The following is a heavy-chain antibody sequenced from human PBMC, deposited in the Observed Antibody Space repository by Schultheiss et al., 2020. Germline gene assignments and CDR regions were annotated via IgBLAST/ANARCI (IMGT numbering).Heavy chain of an antibody. CDR2: INPNSGGT. D-gene: IGHD3-16*01. Sequence: ASVTVSFKASGYTFTGYYMHWVRQAPGQGLEWMGWINPNSGGTNYAQKLQGRVTMTTDTSTSTAYMELRSLRSDDTAVYYCARPREVGGAFDIWGQGTMVTVSS. V-gene: IGHV1-2*02. J-gene: IGHJ3*02. CDR3: ARPREVGGAFDI. CDR1: GYTFTGYY.